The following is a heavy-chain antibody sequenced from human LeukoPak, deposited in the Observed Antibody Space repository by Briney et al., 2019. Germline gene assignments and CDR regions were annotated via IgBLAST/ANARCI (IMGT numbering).Heavy chain of an antibody. CDR1: GYTFTSYG. CDR2: INAGNGNT. V-gene: IGHV1-3*01. Sequence: ASVKVSCKASGYTFTSYGISWVRQAPGQRLEWMGWINAGNGNTKYSQKFQGRVTITRDTSASTAYMELSSLRSEDTAVYYCARDHGRHYYDSSGYYDYWGQGTLVTVSS. D-gene: IGHD3-22*01. J-gene: IGHJ4*02. CDR3: ARDHGRHYYDSSGYYDY.